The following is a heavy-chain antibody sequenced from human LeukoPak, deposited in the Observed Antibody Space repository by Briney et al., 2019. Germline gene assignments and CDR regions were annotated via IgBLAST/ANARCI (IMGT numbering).Heavy chain of an antibody. Sequence: GGSLRLSCVASGFNFSSFAMSWVRQAPGKGLEWVSAITSSGSTDYTYYADSVKGRLTISRDNSKNTLYLEMNSLRAEDTAVYYCAKPPHGSGWYSDNWFDPWGQGTRVTVSS. D-gene: IGHD6-19*01. CDR3: AKPPHGSGWYSDNWFDP. CDR1: GFNFSSFA. CDR2: ITSSGSTDYT. V-gene: IGHV3-23*05. J-gene: IGHJ5*02.